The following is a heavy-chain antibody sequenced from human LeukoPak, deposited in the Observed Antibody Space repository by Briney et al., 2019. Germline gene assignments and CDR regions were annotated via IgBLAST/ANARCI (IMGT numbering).Heavy chain of an antibody. CDR2: IYYSGST. Sequence: SETLSLTCTVSGGSISSYYWSWIRQPPGKGLEWIGYIYYSGSTNYNPSLKSRVTISVDTSKNQFSLKLSSVTAADTAVYYCATHGSGNYYDPLWVWGKGTTVTVSS. V-gene: IGHV4-59*01. J-gene: IGHJ6*04. CDR3: ATHGSGNYYDPLWV. CDR1: GGSISSYY. D-gene: IGHD3-10*01.